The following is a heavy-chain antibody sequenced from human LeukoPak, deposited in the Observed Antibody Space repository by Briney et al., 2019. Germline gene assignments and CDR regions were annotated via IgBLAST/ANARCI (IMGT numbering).Heavy chain of an antibody. D-gene: IGHD3-22*01. Sequence: PSETLSLTCAVYGGSFSGYYWSWIRQPPGKGLEWIGEINHSGSTNYNPSLKSRVTISVDTSKNQFSLKLSSVTAADTAVYYCARDNIRDSGGYYSFFDYWGQGTLVTVSS. CDR2: INHSGST. J-gene: IGHJ4*02. CDR1: GGSFSGYY. V-gene: IGHV4-34*01. CDR3: ARDNIRDSGGYYSFFDY.